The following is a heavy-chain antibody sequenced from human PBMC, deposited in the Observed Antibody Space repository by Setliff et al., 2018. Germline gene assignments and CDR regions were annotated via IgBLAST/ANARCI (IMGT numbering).Heavy chain of an antibody. CDR3: ARGRRFGEYWFDP. Sequence: VKVSCKASGYTFTTYAIHWVRQAPGQGLEWMGWINAGNGHTKYSLEFQGRVTISSDTAASTAYMQLSSLRSEDTAVYYCARGRRFGEYWFDPWGQGTLVTVSS. V-gene: IGHV1-3*03. J-gene: IGHJ5*02. D-gene: IGHD3-10*01. CDR1: GYTFTTYA. CDR2: INAGNGHT.